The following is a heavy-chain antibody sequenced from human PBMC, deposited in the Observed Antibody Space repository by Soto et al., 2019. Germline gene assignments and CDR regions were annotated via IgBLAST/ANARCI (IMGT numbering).Heavy chain of an antibody. D-gene: IGHD3-10*01. Sequence: SETLSLTCTVSGGSIGGSNYFWGWIRQSPGTGLEWLGTIYSSGSTYYNPSLKSRITMSLDTSKNQFSLNLGSVTAADTAVYYCARGPSYYYGSGNYGMDVWGQGTTVTAP. CDR1: GGSIGGSNYF. J-gene: IGHJ6*02. V-gene: IGHV4-39*01. CDR2: IYSSGST. CDR3: ARGPSYYYGSGNYGMDV.